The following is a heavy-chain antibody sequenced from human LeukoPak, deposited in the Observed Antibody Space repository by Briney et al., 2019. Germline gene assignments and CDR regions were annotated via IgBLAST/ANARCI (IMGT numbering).Heavy chain of an antibody. V-gene: IGHV3-21*01. J-gene: IGHJ4*02. CDR3: ARDWPIDY. CDR1: GFTFSTYS. CDR2: ISSSSTYI. Sequence: GGSLRLSCAASGFTFSTYSVNWVRQAPGKGLEWVSSISSSSTYIYYADSVKGRFTISRDNAKNSLYLQMHSLRAEDTAVYNCARDWPIDYWGQGTLVTVSS.